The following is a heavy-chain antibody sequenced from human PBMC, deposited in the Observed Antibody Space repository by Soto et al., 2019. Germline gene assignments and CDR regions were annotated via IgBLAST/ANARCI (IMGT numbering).Heavy chain of an antibody. CDR3: AKCLGVGHCTNGRWHRLQH. CDR2: LGGRGGDT. J-gene: IGHJ1*01. D-gene: IGHD2-8*01. Sequence: EEPLLESGGGLVQPGGSLRLSCAGSGFLFGNYAMSWVRQAPGKGLEWVSTLGGRGGDTYYADSVKGRFTVSRDNSKNTLDLQMNSLRAEDTAVYYCAKCLGVGHCTNGRWHRLQHWGQGTLVTGSS. CDR1: GFLFGNYA. V-gene: IGHV3-23*01.